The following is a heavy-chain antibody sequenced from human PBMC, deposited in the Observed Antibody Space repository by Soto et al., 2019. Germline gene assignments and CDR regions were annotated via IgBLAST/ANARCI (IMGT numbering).Heavy chain of an antibody. CDR2: TYYRSNWYN. CDR3: ARDGGIALTTFDF. J-gene: IGHJ4*02. D-gene: IGHD4-17*01. V-gene: IGHV6-1*01. Sequence: PSPTLSLTCAISGDSVSTYSATWDWIRQSPSRGLEWLGRTYYRSNWYNDYAVSVKSRITITPDTSKNQLSLQLNSVTPEDTAVYYCARDGGIALTTFDFWGQGTLVTVSS. CDR1: GDSVSTYSAT.